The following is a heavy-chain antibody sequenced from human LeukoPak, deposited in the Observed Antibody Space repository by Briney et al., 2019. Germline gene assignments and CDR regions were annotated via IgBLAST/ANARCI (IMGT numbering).Heavy chain of an antibody. D-gene: IGHD3-10*01. V-gene: IGHV3-30*03. CDR3: ARDKHERFLDY. J-gene: IGHJ4*02. Sequence: PGGSLRLSCAASGFTFSSYGMHWVRQAPGKGLEWVAVISYDGSNKYYADSVKGRFTISRDNSKNTLYLQMNSLRAEDTAVYYCARDKHERFLDYWGQGTLVTVSS. CDR1: GFTFSSYG. CDR2: ISYDGSNK.